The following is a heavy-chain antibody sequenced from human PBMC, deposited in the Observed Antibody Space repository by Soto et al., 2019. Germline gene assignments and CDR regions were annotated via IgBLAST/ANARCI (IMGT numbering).Heavy chain of an antibody. Sequence: QVQLQESGPGLVKPSETLSLTCTVSGVSISSYYWSWIRQPPGKGLEWIEYIYYSASTNYNPSLKSRVTISVDTSKNQFSLKLSSVTAADTAVYYCARSRGGYFDYWGQGTLVTVSS. D-gene: IGHD3-22*01. J-gene: IGHJ4*02. CDR2: IYYSAST. CDR3: ARSRGGYFDY. V-gene: IGHV4-59*01. CDR1: GVSISSYY.